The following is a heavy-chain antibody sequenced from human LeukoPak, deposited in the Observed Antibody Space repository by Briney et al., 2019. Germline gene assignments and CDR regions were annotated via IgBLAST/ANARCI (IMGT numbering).Heavy chain of an antibody. CDR1: GGSLSSRSHY. CDR2: INHSGST. V-gene: IGHV4-39*07. J-gene: IGHJ1*01. D-gene: IGHD3-3*01. Sequence: PSETLSLTCTVSGGSLSSRSHYWGWIRQPPGKGLEWIGEINHSGSTNYNPSLKSRVTISVDTPKNQFSLKLSSVTAADTAVYYCARRSGYSYFQHWGQGTLVTVSS. CDR3: ARRSGYSYFQH.